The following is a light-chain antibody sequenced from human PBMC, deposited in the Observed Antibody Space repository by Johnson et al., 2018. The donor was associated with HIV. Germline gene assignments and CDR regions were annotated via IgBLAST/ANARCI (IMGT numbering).Light chain of an antibody. CDR2: ENN. CDR3: GTWDSSRSSGLYV. V-gene: IGLV1-51*02. CDR1: SSNIGDNY. Sequence: QSVLTQPPSVSAAPGQRVTISCSGSSSNIGDNYVSWYQQLPGTAPKLLIYENNKRPSGIPDRFSGSKSGKSATLGITGLQTGDEADYYCGTWDSSRSSGLYVFGTGTEVTVL. J-gene: IGLJ1*01.